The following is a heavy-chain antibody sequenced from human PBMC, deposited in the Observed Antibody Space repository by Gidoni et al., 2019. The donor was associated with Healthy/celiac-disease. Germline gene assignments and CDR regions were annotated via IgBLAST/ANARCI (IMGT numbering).Heavy chain of an antibody. Sequence: EVQLVESGGGLVQPGGSLRLSCAASGFTFSRYWMSWVRQAPGKGLEWVANIKQDGSEKYYVDSVKGRFTISRDNAKNSLYLQMNSLRAEDTAVYYCARGSITIFGVVIKSFDYWGQGTLVTVSS. CDR2: IKQDGSEK. CDR1: GFTFSRYW. V-gene: IGHV3-7*03. CDR3: ARGSITIFGVVIKSFDY. D-gene: IGHD3-3*01. J-gene: IGHJ4*02.